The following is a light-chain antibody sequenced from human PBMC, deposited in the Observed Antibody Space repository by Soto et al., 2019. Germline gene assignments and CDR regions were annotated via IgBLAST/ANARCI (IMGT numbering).Light chain of an antibody. CDR3: MQTKQVPLT. V-gene: IGKV2D-29*01. CDR2: EVS. Sequence: EIVMTQTPLSLSVTPGQPASISCKSSQSLLQSDGKTYLDWYLQKPGQPPHLLIYEVSNRLSGVPERFSGSGSGTDVTLKIRRVEAEDVGVYYCMQTKQVPLTVGGGTKVEIK. CDR1: QSLLQSDGKTY. J-gene: IGKJ4*02.